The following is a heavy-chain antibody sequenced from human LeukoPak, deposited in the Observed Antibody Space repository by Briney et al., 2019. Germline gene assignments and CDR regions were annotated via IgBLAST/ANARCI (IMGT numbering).Heavy chain of an antibody. D-gene: IGHD4-17*01. CDR3: ARGDYGDYRY. CDR2: IKQDGSEK. J-gene: IGHJ4*02. V-gene: IGHV3-7*01. Sequence: PGGSLRLSCAASEFTFSSYWMSWVRQAPGKGLEWVANIKQDGSEKYYVDSVKGRFTISRDNAKNSLYLQMNSLRAEDTAVYYCARGDYGDYRYWGQGTLVTVSS. CDR1: EFTFSSYW.